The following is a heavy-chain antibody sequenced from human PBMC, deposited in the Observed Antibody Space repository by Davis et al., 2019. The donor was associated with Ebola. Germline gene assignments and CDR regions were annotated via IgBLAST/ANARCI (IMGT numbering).Heavy chain of an antibody. Sequence: ASVKVSCKASGYTFTGYYMYWVRQAPGQGLEWMGWINPNSGGTNYAQKFQGRVTMTRDTSISTAYMELSRLRSDDTAVYYCARDRPAAIRSVNGFDPWGQGTLVTVSS. V-gene: IGHV1-2*02. J-gene: IGHJ5*02. CDR3: ARDRPAAIRSVNGFDP. D-gene: IGHD2-2*02. CDR2: INPNSGGT. CDR1: GYTFTGYY.